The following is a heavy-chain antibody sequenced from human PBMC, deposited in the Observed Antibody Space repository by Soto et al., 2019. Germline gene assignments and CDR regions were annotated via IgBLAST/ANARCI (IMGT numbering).Heavy chain of an antibody. Sequence: GGSLRLSCAASGFTFSSYGMHWVRQAPGKGLEWVAVIWYDGSNKYYADSVKGRFTISRDNSKNTLYLQMNSLRAEDTAVYYCARDETDIVVVVANYYYYYGMDVWGQGTTVTVSS. V-gene: IGHV3-33*01. J-gene: IGHJ6*02. D-gene: IGHD2-15*01. CDR1: GFTFSSYG. CDR2: IWYDGSNK. CDR3: ARDETDIVVVVANYYYYYGMDV.